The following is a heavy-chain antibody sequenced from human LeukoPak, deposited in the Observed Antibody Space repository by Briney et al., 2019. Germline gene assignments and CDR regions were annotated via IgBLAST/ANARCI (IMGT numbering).Heavy chain of an antibody. D-gene: IGHD3-10*01. Sequence: PGGSLRLSCAASGFTFSDYYMSWIRQAPGKGLEWVSYISTSGTTIRYADPVKGRFTISRDDAKNSLYLQMNNLRAEDAAVYYCARVLGSYSSDYWGQGTLVTVSS. J-gene: IGHJ4*02. CDR3: ARVLGSYSSDY. CDR2: ISTSGTTI. V-gene: IGHV3-11*04. CDR1: GFTFSDYY.